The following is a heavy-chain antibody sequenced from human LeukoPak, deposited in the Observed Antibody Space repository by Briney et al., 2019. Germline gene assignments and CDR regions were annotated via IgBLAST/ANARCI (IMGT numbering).Heavy chain of an antibody. J-gene: IGHJ3*02. V-gene: IGHV3-21*01. CDR1: GFTFSSYS. Sequence: GGSLRLSCAASGFTFSSYSMNWVRQAPGKGLEWVSSISTSSIYIYYPDSLKGRFTISRDNAKNSLYLQMNSLRAEDTAVYYCARAREWLSDAFDIWGQGTMVTVSS. CDR2: ISTSSIYI. D-gene: IGHD3-3*01. CDR3: ARAREWLSDAFDI.